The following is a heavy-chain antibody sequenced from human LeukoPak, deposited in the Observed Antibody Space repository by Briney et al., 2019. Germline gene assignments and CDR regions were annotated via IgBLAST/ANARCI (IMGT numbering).Heavy chain of an antibody. CDR3: AKDPYYDSSGYYDY. J-gene: IGHJ4*02. Sequence: GGTLRLSCEASGFTFSSYGMSWVRQAPGKGLEWVSAISGSGGSTYYADSVKGRFTISRDNSKNTLYLQMNSLRAEDTAVYYCAKDPYYDSSGYYDYWGQGTLVTVSS. D-gene: IGHD3-22*01. V-gene: IGHV3-23*01. CDR1: GFTFSSYG. CDR2: ISGSGGST.